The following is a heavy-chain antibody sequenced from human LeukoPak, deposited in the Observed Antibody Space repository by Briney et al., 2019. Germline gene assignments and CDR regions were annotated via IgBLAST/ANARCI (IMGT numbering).Heavy chain of an antibody. V-gene: IGHV3-11*01. Sequence: GRSLRLSCAASGFTFSDYYMSWIRQAPGKGLEWVSYISSSGNTIYYADSVKGRFTISRDNAKNSLYLQMNSLRAEDTAVYFCARYNSAYSSPPWGQGTLVTVSS. J-gene: IGHJ5*02. D-gene: IGHD3-22*01. CDR1: GFTFSDYY. CDR2: ISSSGNTI. CDR3: ARYNSAYSSPP.